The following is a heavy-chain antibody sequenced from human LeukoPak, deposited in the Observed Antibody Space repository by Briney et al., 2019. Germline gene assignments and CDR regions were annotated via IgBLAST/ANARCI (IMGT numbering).Heavy chain of an antibody. V-gene: IGHV1-2*02. Sequence: GASVKVCCTSSGYTFTGYYMHMVRQGPGQGLGWMGWINTNSGGTKYAQKFQGRVTMTSDTSIRTAYMELSRLRSDDTAVYYCVRDGGASGFDYWGQGTLVTVSS. CDR1: GYTFTGYY. CDR2: INTNSGGT. J-gene: IGHJ4*02. D-gene: IGHD1-26*01. CDR3: VRDGGASGFDY.